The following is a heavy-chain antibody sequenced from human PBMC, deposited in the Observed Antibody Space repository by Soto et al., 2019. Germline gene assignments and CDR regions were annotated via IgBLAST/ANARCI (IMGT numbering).Heavy chain of an antibody. CDR1: GFTFSSYA. D-gene: IGHD3-22*01. J-gene: IGHJ4*02. CDR3: AKGNFYDSSGYLNFAY. CDR2: ISGSGGGT. Sequence: GGSLRLSCAASGFTFSSYAMSWVRQAPGKGLEWVSAISGSGGGTYYADSVKGRFTMSRDNSKNTLYLQMISLRAEDTAVYYCAKGNFYDSSGYLNFAYWGQGTLVTVSS. V-gene: IGHV3-23*01.